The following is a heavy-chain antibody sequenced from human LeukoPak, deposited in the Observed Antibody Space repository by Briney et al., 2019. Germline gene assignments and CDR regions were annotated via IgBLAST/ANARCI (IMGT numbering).Heavy chain of an antibody. CDR3: STDLPGGY. Sequence: GGSLRLSCAVSGLTVSNVWMSWVRQAPGKGLEWVGRIKRKSDGGITDHAAPVKGRFTISRDDSKNTLHLQMSSLKTEDTAVYYCSTDLPGGYWGQGTLVTVSS. D-gene: IGHD3-10*01. CDR2: IKRKSDGGIT. J-gene: IGHJ4*02. V-gene: IGHV3-15*01. CDR1: GLTVSNVW.